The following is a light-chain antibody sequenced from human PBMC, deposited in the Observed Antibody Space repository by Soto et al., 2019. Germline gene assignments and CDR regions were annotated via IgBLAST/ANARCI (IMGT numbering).Light chain of an antibody. CDR3: QQYNNWPPGT. J-gene: IGKJ1*01. CDR2: GAS. V-gene: IGKV3-15*01. CDR1: QSVSSN. Sequence: EIVMTQSPATLSRSPGERDTLSCRASQSVSSNLAWYQQKPGQAPRLLIYGASTRATGIPARFSGSGSGTEFTLTISSLQSEDFAVYYCQQYNNWPPGTFGQGTKVEIK.